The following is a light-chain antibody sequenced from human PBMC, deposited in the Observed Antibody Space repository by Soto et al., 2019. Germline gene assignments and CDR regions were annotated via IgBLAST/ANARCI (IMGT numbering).Light chain of an antibody. CDR3: GTEIGTGRNFFLV. Sequence: QPVLTRPPSASASLGASVTLTCTLSSDYSNYKVDWYQQRPGKGPRFVMRVGIGGIVGSKGDGIPDRFSVLGSGLHRDLIIKNLQEADEGDYHCGTEIGTGRNFFLVFGAGNKVTVL. CDR1: SDYSNYK. J-gene: IGLJ3*02. V-gene: IGLV9-49*01. CDR2: VGIGGIVG.